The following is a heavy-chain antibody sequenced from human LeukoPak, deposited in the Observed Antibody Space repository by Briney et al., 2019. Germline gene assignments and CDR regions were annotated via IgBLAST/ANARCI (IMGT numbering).Heavy chain of an antibody. CDR1: GGSISISSYY. Sequence: AETLSLTCTVSGGSISISSYYWAWIRQPPGEGLEWIGSIYYSGSTYYNPSLQSRVTISVDTSKNQFSLKLSSVTAADTAVYYCARHRYYYDSSGYPFPYYFDYWGQGTLVTVSS. CDR2: IYYSGST. CDR3: ARHRYYYDSSGYPFPYYFDY. V-gene: IGHV4-39*01. J-gene: IGHJ4*02. D-gene: IGHD3-22*01.